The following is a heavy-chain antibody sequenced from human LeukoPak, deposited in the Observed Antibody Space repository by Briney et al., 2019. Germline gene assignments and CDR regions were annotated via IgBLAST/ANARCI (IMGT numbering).Heavy chain of an antibody. J-gene: IGHJ3*02. CDR3: AKDKDEDTGTDAFDI. Sequence: GGSLRLSCAASGFTFDDYAMHWVRQAPGKGLEWVSGISWNSGSIGYADSVKGRFTISRDNAKNSLYLQMNGLRAEDTALYYCAKDKDEDTGTDAFDIWGQGTMVTVSS. D-gene: IGHD1-1*01. CDR1: GFTFDDYA. V-gene: IGHV3-9*01. CDR2: ISWNSGSI.